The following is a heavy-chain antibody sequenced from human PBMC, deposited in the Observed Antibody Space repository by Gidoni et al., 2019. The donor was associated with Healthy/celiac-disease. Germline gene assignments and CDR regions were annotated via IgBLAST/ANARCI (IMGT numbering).Heavy chain of an antibody. CDR3: AKGCGSGYDSGYYYYYGMDV. V-gene: IGHV3-23*01. CDR2: ISGSGGST. D-gene: IGHD5-12*01. CDR1: GFTFSSYA. Sequence: EVQLLESGGGLVQPGGSLSLSCAASGFTFSSYAMSWVRQAPGKGLEWVSAISGSGGSTYYADSVKGRFTISRDNSKNTLYLQMNSLRAEDTAVYYCAKGCGSGYDSGYYYYYGMDVWGQGTTVTVSS. J-gene: IGHJ6*02.